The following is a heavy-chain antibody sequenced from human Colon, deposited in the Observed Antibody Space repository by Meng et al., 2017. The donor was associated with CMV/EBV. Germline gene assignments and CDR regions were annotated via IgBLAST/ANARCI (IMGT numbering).Heavy chain of an antibody. V-gene: IGHV3-30*02. J-gene: IGHJ4*02. CDR3: AADFWIGAGY. Sequence: GGSLRLSCAASGFTFSNSDMNWVRQAPGKGLEWVAFIHRDESGPFYADSVKGRFTISRDNSRNTLSLQMNSLTLEDTAVYYCAADFWIGAGYWGQGALVTVSS. CDR1: GFTFSNSD. D-gene: IGHD3-3*01. CDR2: IHRDESGP.